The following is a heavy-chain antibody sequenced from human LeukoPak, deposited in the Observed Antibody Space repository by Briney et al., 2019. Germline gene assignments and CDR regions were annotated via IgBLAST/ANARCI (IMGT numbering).Heavy chain of an antibody. CDR3: ARGRLDSSGYHFDY. Sequence: ASVKVSCKASGYTFTSYDINWVRQATGQGLEWMGWMNPNSGNTGYAQKFQGRVTITRNTSISTAYMELSSLRSEDTAVYYCARGRLDSSGYHFDYWGQGTLVTVSS. D-gene: IGHD3-22*01. CDR2: MNPNSGNT. V-gene: IGHV1-8*01. CDR1: GYTFTSYD. J-gene: IGHJ4*02.